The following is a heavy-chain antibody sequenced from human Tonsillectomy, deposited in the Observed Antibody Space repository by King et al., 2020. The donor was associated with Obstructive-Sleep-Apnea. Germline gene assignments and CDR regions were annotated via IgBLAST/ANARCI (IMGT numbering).Heavy chain of an antibody. CDR3: LYYDILTGYFAY. CDR1: GFTFSGSA. Sequence: VQLVESGGGLVQPGGSLKLSCAASGFTFSGSAMHWVRQASGRGLEWVGRIRSKTDNYATIYAASVKGRFTISRDDSRNTAYLQMNSLKIEDTAVYYCLYYDILTGYFAYWGQGTLVTVSS. V-gene: IGHV3-73*01. D-gene: IGHD3-9*01. J-gene: IGHJ4*02. CDR2: IRSKTDNYAT.